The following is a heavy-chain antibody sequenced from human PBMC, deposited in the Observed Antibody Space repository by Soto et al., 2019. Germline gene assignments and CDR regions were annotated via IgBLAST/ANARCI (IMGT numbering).Heavy chain of an antibody. CDR1: GITFSSYS. V-gene: IGHV3-21*01. D-gene: IGHD6-6*01. CDR3: ARETNPYSSSSHAFDI. Sequence: EVQLVESGGGLVKPGGSLRLSCAASGITFSSYSMNWVRQAPGKGLEWVSSISSTGTDIDYADSVKGRFTISRDNAKNSLFLQMDSLRAEDAALYYCARETNPYSSSSHAFDIWGQGTMVTVSS. CDR2: ISSTGTDI. J-gene: IGHJ3*02.